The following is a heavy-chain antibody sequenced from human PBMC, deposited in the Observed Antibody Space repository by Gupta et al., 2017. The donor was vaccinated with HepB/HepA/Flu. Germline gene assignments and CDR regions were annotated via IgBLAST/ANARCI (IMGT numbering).Heavy chain of an antibody. Sequence: EVQVVESGGGLVQPGGSLRLSCAASGFTVSSNYMSWVRQAPGKGLEWVSVIYTDGRTYYADSVKGRFTISTDNSKNTPYLQMNNLRAEDTAVYYCARDRGVDSSGFFDYWGQGTLVTVSS. J-gene: IGHJ4*02. CDR2: IYTDGRT. V-gene: IGHV3-66*01. CDR1: GFTVSSNY. D-gene: IGHD3-22*01. CDR3: ARDRGVDSSGFFDY.